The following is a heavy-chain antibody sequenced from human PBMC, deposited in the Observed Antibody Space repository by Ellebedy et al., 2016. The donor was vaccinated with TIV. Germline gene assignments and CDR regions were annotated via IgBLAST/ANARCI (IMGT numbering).Heavy chain of an antibody. CDR3: ATREWQDPMDV. J-gene: IGHJ6*02. CDR1: RHIFTTYG. CDR2: INTGNGNT. V-gene: IGHV1-3*04. Sequence: ASVKVSXKASRHIFTTYGIHWVRQAPGQRPEWMGWINTGNGNTKYSQKLQGRVTITRDTSATTAYMELSGLMSEDTAVYYCATREWQDPMDVWGQGTTVTVSS. D-gene: IGHD3-3*01.